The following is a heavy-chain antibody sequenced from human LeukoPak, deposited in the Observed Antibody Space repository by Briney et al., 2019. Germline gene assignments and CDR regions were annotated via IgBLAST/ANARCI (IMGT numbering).Heavy chain of an antibody. J-gene: IGHJ4*02. CDR2: ISSSSSYI. V-gene: IGHV3-21*01. CDR3: ARIGPTTVTTPK. D-gene: IGHD4-17*01. CDR1: GFTFSSYS. Sequence: TGGSLRLSCAASGFTFSSYSMNWVRQAPGKGLEWVSSISSSSSYIYYADSVKGRFTISRDNAKNSLYLQMNSLRAEDTAVYYCARIGPTTVTTPKWGQGTLVTVSS.